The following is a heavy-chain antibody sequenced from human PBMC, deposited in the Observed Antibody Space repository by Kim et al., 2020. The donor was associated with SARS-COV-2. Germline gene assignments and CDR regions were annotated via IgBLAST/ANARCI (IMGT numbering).Heavy chain of an antibody. D-gene: IGHD2-2*01. Sequence: TPPLKRRLTISVDTAKNQFSLKVRSVTAADTAVYYCARPTAVVSFDAFNIWGQGTMVTVSS. CDR3: ARPTAVVSFDAFNI. V-gene: IGHV4-39*01. J-gene: IGHJ3*02.